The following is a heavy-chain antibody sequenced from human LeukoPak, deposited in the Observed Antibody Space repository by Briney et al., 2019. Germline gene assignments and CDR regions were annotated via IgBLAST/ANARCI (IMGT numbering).Heavy chain of an antibody. V-gene: IGHV5-51*01. Sequence: GESLQISFQGFGYTFLDYSIAWVRQMPGKGLEWMGFIHPADSHTTYSPSFQGQVTFSADRSTNTAYLQWSSLRASDTAMYYCARPSQLVMGISIGLFDHWGRGTLVTVSS. J-gene: IGHJ4*02. CDR1: GYTFLDYS. CDR3: ARPSQLVMGISIGLFDH. D-gene: IGHD2-15*01. CDR2: IHPADSHT.